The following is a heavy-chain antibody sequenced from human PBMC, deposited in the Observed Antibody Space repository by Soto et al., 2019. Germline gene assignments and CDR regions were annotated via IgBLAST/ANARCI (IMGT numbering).Heavy chain of an antibody. Sequence: GGSLRLSCAASGFTFSSYAMSWVRQAPGKGLEWVGRTRNKANSYTTEYAASVKGRFTISRDDSKNSLYLQMNSLKTEDTAVYYCARVDASRGYSFDYWGQGTLVTVSS. D-gene: IGHD3-22*01. J-gene: IGHJ4*02. CDR3: ARVDASRGYSFDY. V-gene: IGHV3-72*01. CDR2: TRNKANSYTT. CDR1: GFTFSSYA.